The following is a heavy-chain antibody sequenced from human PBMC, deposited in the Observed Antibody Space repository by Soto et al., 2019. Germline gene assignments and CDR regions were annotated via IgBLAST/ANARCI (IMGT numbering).Heavy chain of an antibody. CDR3: ARTSGYDYSYFAY. CDR2: IIPILGIA. CDR1: GGTFSSYT. J-gene: IGHJ4*02. D-gene: IGHD5-12*01. V-gene: IGHV1-69*02. Sequence: QVQLVQSGAEVKKPGSSVKVSCKASGGTFSSYTISWVRQAPGQGLEWMGRIIPILGIANYAQKFQGRVTITADKSTSTAYRELSSLRSEDTAVYYCARTSGYDYSYFAYWGQGTLVTVSS.